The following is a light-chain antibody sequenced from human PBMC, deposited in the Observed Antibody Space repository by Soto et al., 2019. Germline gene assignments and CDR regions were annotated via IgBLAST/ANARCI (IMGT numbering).Light chain of an antibody. Sequence: QSVLTQPPSASATPGQRVTISCSGSSSNIGSNNVEWYQHLPGTAPKLLIYSNNQGPSRVPDRFSGSKSGTSASLAISGLQSEDEADYYCASWDDSVNGLVIGGGTKVTVL. CDR3: ASWDDSVNGLV. V-gene: IGLV1-44*01. J-gene: IGLJ3*02. CDR2: SNN. CDR1: SSNIGSNN.